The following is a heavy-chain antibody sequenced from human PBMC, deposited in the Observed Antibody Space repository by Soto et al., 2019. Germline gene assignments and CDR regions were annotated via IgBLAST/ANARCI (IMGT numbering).Heavy chain of an antibody. CDR3: ARSPRSSPYFDV. D-gene: IGHD6-13*01. CDR1: GGSFSGYY. V-gene: IGHV4-34*01. Sequence: SETLSLTCAVYGGSFSGYYWSWIRQPPGKGLEWIGEINHSGRTNENPSLKSRVTISVDTSKNQSSLKLRSVTASDSAFYFCARSPRSSPYFDVWGQGALVTVSS. J-gene: IGHJ4*02. CDR2: INHSGRT.